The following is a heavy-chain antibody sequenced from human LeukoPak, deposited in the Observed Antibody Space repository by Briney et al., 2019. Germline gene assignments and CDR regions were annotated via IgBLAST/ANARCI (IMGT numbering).Heavy chain of an antibody. CDR3: AKDVSVVVVPADDY. CDR2: IRSKAYGGTT. CDR1: GFTFGDHA. J-gene: IGHJ4*02. Sequence: PGGSLRLSCTASGFTFGDHAMSWFHQAPGKVLEWVGFIRSKAYGGTTEYAASVKGRFTISRDDSKSIAYLQMNSLKTEDTAVYYCAKDVSVVVVPADDYWGQGTLVTVSS. D-gene: IGHD2-2*01. V-gene: IGHV3-49*03.